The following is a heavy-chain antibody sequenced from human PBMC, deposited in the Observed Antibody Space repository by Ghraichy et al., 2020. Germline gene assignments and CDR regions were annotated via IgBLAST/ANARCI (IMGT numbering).Heavy chain of an antibody. CDR2: INHSGST. CDR1: GGSFSGYY. V-gene: IGHV4-34*01. D-gene: IGHD1-26*01. CDR3: ARHWSGSFRG. Sequence: SETLSLTCAVYGGSFSGYYWSWIRQPPGKGLEWIGEINHSGSTNYNPSLKSRVTISVDTSKNQFSLKLSYVTAADTAVYYCARHWSGSFRGWGQGTLVTVSS. J-gene: IGHJ4*02.